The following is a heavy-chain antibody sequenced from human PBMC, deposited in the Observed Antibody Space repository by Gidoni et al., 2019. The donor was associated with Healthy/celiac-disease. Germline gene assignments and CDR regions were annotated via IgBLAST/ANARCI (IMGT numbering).Heavy chain of an antibody. CDR3: AKTEWELNAFDI. V-gene: IGHV4-39*01. Sequence: RVTISVDTSKNQFSLKLSSVTAADTAVYYCAKTEWELNAFDIWGQGTMVTVSS. J-gene: IGHJ3*02. D-gene: IGHD1-26*01.